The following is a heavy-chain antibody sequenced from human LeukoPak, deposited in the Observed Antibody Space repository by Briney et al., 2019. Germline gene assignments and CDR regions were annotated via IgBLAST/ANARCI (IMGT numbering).Heavy chain of an antibody. J-gene: IGHJ2*01. D-gene: IGHD3-22*01. V-gene: IGHV4-39*07. CDR3: AREPGGTYYDSSGRPVYWYFDL. CDR1: GGSISSSNYY. CDR2: IYYSGST. Sequence: PSETLSLTCTVSGGSISSSNYYWGWIRQPPGKGLEWIGSIYYSGSTYYNPSLKSRVTISVDTSKNQFSLKLSPVTAADTAVYYCAREPGGTYYDSSGRPVYWYFDLWGRGTLATVSS.